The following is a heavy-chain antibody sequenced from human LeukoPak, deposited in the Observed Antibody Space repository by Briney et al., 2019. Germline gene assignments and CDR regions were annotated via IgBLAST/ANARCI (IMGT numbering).Heavy chain of an antibody. CDR1: GYSFTSYW. Sequence: GESLKISCKGSGYSFTSYWIGWVRQMPGKGLDWMGIIYPGDSDTRYSPSFQGQVTISADKSISTAYLQWSSLKASDTAMYYCARIPSSNTYYYDSSGYIDYWAREPWSPSPQ. CDR2: IYPGDSDT. D-gene: IGHD3-22*01. V-gene: IGHV5-51*01. J-gene: IGHJ4*02. CDR3: ARIPSSNTYYYDSSGYIDY.